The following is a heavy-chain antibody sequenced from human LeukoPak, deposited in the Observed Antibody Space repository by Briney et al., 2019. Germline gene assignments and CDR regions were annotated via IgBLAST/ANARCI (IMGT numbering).Heavy chain of an antibody. Sequence: PPQTLSLTCTVSGGSISSGGYYWSWIRQPPGKGLEWIGYIYHSGSTYYNPSLKSRVTISVDRSKNQFSLKLSSVTAADTAVYYCARKVVPAAMISSNWFDPWGQGTLVTVSS. CDR1: GGSISSGGYY. V-gene: IGHV4-30-2*01. D-gene: IGHD2-2*01. CDR2: IYHSGST. J-gene: IGHJ5*02. CDR3: ARKVVPAAMISSNWFDP.